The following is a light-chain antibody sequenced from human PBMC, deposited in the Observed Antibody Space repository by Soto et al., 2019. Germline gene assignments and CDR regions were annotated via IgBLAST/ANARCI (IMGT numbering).Light chain of an antibody. Sequence: DLQMTQSPSSLSASVGDRVTITCRASQSISSYLNWYQQKPGKAPKLLIYAASSLQSGVPSRFSGSGSGTDFTLTISSLQPEDFATYYCQQSYSTPPIFTFGPGTKVDIK. CDR2: AAS. J-gene: IGKJ3*01. CDR1: QSISSY. V-gene: IGKV1-39*01. CDR3: QQSYSTPPIFT.